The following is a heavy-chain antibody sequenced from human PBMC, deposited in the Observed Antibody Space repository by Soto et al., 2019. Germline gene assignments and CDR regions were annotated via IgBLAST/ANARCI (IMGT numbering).Heavy chain of an antibody. Sequence: GGSLRLSCAASEFTFSSYGMHWVRQAPGKGLEWVAVISYDGSNKYYADSVKGRFTISRDNSKNTLYLQMNSLRAEDTAVYYCAKEAARNKDRTKNNWFDPWGQGTLVTVSS. V-gene: IGHV3-30*18. CDR3: AKEAARNKDRTKNNWFDP. J-gene: IGHJ5*02. CDR2: ISYDGSNK. CDR1: EFTFSSYG. D-gene: IGHD6-13*01.